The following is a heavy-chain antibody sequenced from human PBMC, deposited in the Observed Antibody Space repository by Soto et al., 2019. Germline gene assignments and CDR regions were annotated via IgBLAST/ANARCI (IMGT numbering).Heavy chain of an antibody. CDR3: AKRDCSGGSCYPLHYGTDV. CDR2: ISYDGSNK. Sequence: GGSLRLSCAASGFTFSRYGMHWVRQAPGKGLEWVAVISYDGSNKYYADSVKGRFTISRDNSKNTLYLQMNSLRAEDTAVYYCAKRDCSGGSCYPLHYGTDVWGEGTTVTVAS. V-gene: IGHV3-30*18. D-gene: IGHD2-15*01. J-gene: IGHJ6*04. CDR1: GFTFSRYG.